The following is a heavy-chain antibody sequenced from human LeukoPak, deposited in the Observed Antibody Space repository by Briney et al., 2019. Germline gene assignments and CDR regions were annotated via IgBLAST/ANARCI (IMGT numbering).Heavy chain of an antibody. CDR1: GGTFSSYA. D-gene: IGHD2-2*01. CDR2: IIPIFGTA. J-gene: IGHJ6*03. Sequence: GSSVKVSCKASGGTFSSYAISWVRQAPGQGLEWMGGIIPIFGTANYAQKFQGRVTITADESTSTAYMELSSLRSEDTAVYYCASGLVVPAAIGHYYYYMDVWGKGTTVTVSS. V-gene: IGHV1-69*01. CDR3: ASGLVVPAAIGHYYYYMDV.